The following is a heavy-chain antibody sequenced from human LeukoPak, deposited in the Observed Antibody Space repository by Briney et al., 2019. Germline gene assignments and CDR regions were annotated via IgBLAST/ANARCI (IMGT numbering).Heavy chain of an antibody. CDR3: AKSNGYGLVDI. Sequence: SETLSLTCEVYGGSFSAYYWSWIRQPPGKGPEWIGEINHGGSTDYNPSLKNRVTISVDTSKNQFSLKLNSVTAADTAVYYCAKSNGYGLVDIWGQGTMVTVSS. CDR2: INHGGST. J-gene: IGHJ3*02. V-gene: IGHV4-34*01. D-gene: IGHD3-10*01. CDR1: GGSFSAYY.